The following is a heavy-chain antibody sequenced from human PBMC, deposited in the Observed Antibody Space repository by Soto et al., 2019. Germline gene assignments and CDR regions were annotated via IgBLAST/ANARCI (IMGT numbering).Heavy chain of an antibody. CDR1: GVTVSSNY. D-gene: IGHD3-16*01. V-gene: IGHV3-53*01. CDR3: AKGDFDC. J-gene: IGHJ4*02. Sequence: EVQLVESGGDLIQPGGSLRLSCAASGVTVSSNYMSWVRQAPGKGLEWVAIVFSDGQTYVADSVKGRFTVSRDNSKNTLDLQMNSLRAEDTAVYYCAKGDFDCWGQGTLVTVSS. CDR2: VFSDGQT.